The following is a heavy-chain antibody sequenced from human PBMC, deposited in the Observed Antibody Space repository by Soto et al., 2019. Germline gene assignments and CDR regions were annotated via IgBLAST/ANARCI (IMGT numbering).Heavy chain of an antibody. V-gene: IGHV3-30-3*01. J-gene: IGHJ4*02. CDR2: ISYDGSNK. CDR1: GFTFSSCA. D-gene: IGHD3-3*01. CDR3: ARDKRDLRFLEWSYYFDY. Sequence: QVQLVESGGGVVQPGRSLRLSCAASGFTFSSCAMHWVRQAPGKGLEGGALISYDGSNKYYADSVKGRFTISRDNSKNTLYLQMNSLRAEDTAVYYCARDKRDLRFLEWSYYFDYWGQGTLVTVSS.